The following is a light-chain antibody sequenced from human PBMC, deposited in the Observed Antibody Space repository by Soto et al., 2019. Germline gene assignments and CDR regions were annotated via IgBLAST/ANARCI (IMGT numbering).Light chain of an antibody. CDR3: QEYSKWPSRT. J-gene: IGKJ1*01. Sequence: EIVLTQSPATLSLSPGETATLSCRASQSVRINVAWYQQKNGQAPRLIVYGAYTRASGIPDTFSGSGSGTEFTLTISSLQSEDFAVYYCQEYSKWPSRTCGPGTKVDI. CDR1: QSVRIN. V-gene: IGKV3-15*01. CDR2: GAY.